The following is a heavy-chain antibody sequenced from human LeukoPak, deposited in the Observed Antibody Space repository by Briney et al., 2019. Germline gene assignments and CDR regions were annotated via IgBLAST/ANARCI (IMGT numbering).Heavy chain of an antibody. V-gene: IGHV3-23*01. CDR2: ISGSGGST. J-gene: IGHJ4*02. D-gene: IGHD6-6*01. Sequence: PGGSLRLSCAASGFTFSSYAMSWVRQAPGKGLEWVSAISGSGGSTYYADSVKGWFTISRDNSENTLYLQMNSLRAEDTAVYYCARDRSIAARAYWGQGTLVTVSS. CDR3: ARDRSIAARAY. CDR1: GFTFSSYA.